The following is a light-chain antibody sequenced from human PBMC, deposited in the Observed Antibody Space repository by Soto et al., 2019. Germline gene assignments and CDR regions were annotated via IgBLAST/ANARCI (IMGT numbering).Light chain of an antibody. CDR3: CSYVGSSILM. V-gene: IGLV2-23*02. CDR1: SSDVGSYNL. J-gene: IGLJ3*02. Sequence: QSVLTQPASVSGSPGQSITISCSGTSSDVGSYNLVSWYQQLPGKAPKLIIYEVNERPSGISDRFSGSKSGYTASLTISGLQGEDEADYYCCSYVGSSILMFGGGTQLTVL. CDR2: EVN.